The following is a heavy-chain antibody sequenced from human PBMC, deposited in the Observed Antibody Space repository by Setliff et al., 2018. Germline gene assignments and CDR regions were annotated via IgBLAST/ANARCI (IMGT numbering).Heavy chain of an antibody. Sequence: LTCTVSGGSISSGVYYWAWIRQPPGKGLEWIGRIYYRGDTYYNASLKSRLTLSVDTSKNQVSLNLRSVTAADTAVYYCARTGTYRYFDYWGQGTQVTVSS. CDR2: IYYRGDT. J-gene: IGHJ4*02. D-gene: IGHD1-1*01. V-gene: IGHV4-39*01. CDR1: GGSISSGVYY. CDR3: ARTGTYRYFDY.